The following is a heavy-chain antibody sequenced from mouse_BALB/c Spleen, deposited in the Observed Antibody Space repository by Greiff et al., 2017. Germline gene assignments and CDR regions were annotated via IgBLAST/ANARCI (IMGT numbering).Heavy chain of an antibody. D-gene: IGHD1-1*01. V-gene: IGHV1-7*01. CDR1: GYTFTSYW. CDR2: INPSTGYT. J-gene: IGHJ4*01. CDR3: AKTITPYAMDY. Sequence: VQLQQSGAELAKPGASVKMSCKASGYTFTSYWMHWVKQRPGQGLEWIGYINPSTGYTEYNQKFKDKATLTADKSSSTAYMQLSSLTSEDSAVYYCAKTITPYAMDYWGQGTSVTVSS.